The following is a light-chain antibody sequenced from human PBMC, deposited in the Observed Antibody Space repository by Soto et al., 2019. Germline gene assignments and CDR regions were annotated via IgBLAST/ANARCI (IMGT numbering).Light chain of an antibody. CDR1: QSVNDY. V-gene: IGKV3-11*01. J-gene: IGKJ2*01. Sequence: EIVLTQSPATLSLSPGERATLSCRASQSVNDYLAWYQQKPGQAPRLLIYGASNRATGIPVRFSGSGSGTDFTLNISRLEPEDFAVYYCQHRGRWPRTFGQGTKLEIK. CDR3: QHRGRWPRT. CDR2: GAS.